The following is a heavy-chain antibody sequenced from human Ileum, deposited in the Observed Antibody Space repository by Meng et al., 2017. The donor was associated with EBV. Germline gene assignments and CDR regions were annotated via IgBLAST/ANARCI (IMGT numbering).Heavy chain of an antibody. CDR2: IYNSGST. J-gene: IGHJ2*01. CDR3: ARGQKGYFDL. Sequence: VQPTESGPGVGKPSQTLSLTCTVSGGSISSSNYYWSWIRQPPGKGLEWSGHIYNSGSTYYNPSLKSRITISVDTSKNQFSLKLSSVTAADTAVYYCARGQKGYFDLWGRGTLVTVSS. CDR1: GGSISSSNYY. V-gene: IGHV4-30-4*01.